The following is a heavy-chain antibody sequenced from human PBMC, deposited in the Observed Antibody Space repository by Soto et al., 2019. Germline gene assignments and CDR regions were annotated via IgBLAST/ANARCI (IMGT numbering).Heavy chain of an antibody. D-gene: IGHD6-13*01. CDR1: GGSISSYY. J-gene: IGHJ6*02. Sequence: QVQLQESGPGLVKPSETLSLTCTVSGGSISSYYWSWIRQPPGKGLEWIGYIYYSGSTNYNPSLKSRVTMSVDTSKNQFSRKLSSVTAADTAVYYCARQPYSSSPYYYYYGMDVWGQGTTVTVSS. V-gene: IGHV4-59*08. CDR2: IYYSGST. CDR3: ARQPYSSSPYYYYYGMDV.